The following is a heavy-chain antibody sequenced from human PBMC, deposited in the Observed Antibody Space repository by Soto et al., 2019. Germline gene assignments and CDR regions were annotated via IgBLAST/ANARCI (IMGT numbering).Heavy chain of an antibody. Sequence: PGGSLRLSCAASGFTFSSYEMNWVRQAPGKGLEWVSYISSSGSTIYYADSVKGRFTISRDNAKNSLYLQMNSLRAEDTAVYYCAREITTMQIRDYWGQGTLVTVSS. CDR1: GFTFSSYE. CDR2: ISSSGSTI. CDR3: AREITTMQIRDY. D-gene: IGHD4-4*01. V-gene: IGHV3-48*03. J-gene: IGHJ4*02.